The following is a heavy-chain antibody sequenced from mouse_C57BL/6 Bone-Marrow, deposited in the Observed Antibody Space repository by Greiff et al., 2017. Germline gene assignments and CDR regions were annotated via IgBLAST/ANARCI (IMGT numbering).Heavy chain of an antibody. CDR3: ASSGRRGRSFDY. J-gene: IGHJ2*01. Sequence: QVQLQQPGAELVKPGASVKMSCKASGYTFTSYWITWVKQRPGQGLEWIGDIYPTSGRTNYNEKFKSKAIRTVDTSSNTAYMQISSLTSEDSADFYSASSGRRGRSFDYWGQGTTLTVSS. D-gene: IGHD3-1*01. CDR1: GYTFTSYW. CDR2: IYPTSGRT. V-gene: IGHV1-55*01.